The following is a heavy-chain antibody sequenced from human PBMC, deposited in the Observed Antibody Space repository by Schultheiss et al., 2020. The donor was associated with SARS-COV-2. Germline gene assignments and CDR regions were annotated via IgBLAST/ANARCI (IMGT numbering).Heavy chain of an antibody. V-gene: IGHV4-34*01. CDR3: ARGKDTAMVTVRWFDP. J-gene: IGHJ5*02. D-gene: IGHD5-18*01. CDR1: GGSLSGYY. CDR2: INHRGST. Sequence: SETLSLTCAVYGGSLSGYYWSWIRQPPGKGLEWIGEINHRGSTNYNPSLKSRVTISVDTSKKQFSLKLNSVTAADTAVYYCARGKDTAMVTVRWFDPWGQGTLVTVSS.